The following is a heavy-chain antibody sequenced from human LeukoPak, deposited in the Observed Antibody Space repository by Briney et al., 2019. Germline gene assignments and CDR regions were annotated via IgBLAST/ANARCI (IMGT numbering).Heavy chain of an antibody. J-gene: IGHJ6*03. Sequence: GGSLRLSCAASGFTFSSYAMSWVRQAPGKGLEWVSAISGSGGSTYYAGSVKGRFTISRDNSKNTLYLQMNSLRAEDTAVYYCAKQRRLLYYMDVWGKGTTVTVSS. CDR3: AKQRRLLYYMDV. CDR2: ISGSGGST. CDR1: GFTFSSYA. V-gene: IGHV3-23*01. D-gene: IGHD2-15*01.